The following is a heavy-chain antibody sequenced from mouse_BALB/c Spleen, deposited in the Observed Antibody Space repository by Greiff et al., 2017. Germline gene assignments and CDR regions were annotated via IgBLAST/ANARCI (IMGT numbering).Heavy chain of an antibody. J-gene: IGHJ3*01. V-gene: IGHV1-80*01. CDR2: IYPGDGDT. D-gene: IGHD2-1*01. Sequence: VQLQQSGAELVRPGSSVKISCKASGYAFSSYWMNWVKQRPGQGLEWIGQIYPGDGDTNYNGKFKVKATLTADKSSSTAYMQLSSLTSEDSAVYFCAYGNYAAYWGQGTLVTVSA. CDR1: GYAFSSYW. CDR3: AYGNYAAY.